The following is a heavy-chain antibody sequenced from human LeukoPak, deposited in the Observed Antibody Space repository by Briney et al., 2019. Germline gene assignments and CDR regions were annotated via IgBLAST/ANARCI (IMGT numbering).Heavy chain of an antibody. V-gene: IGHV4-38-2*02. J-gene: IGHJ4*02. D-gene: IGHD3-3*02. CDR1: GYSISSGYY. CDR2: ISYSGST. Sequence: SETLSLTCTVSGYSISSGYYWGWIRQPPGKGLEWIGSISYSGSTHYNPSLKSRVTVSRDTSKNQFSLKLSSVTAADTAVYYCARINGGIWGQGILVTVSS. CDR3: ARINGGI.